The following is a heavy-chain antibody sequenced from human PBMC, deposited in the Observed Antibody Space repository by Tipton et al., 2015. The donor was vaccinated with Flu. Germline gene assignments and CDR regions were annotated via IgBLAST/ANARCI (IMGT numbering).Heavy chain of an antibody. V-gene: IGHV1-69*01. D-gene: IGHD3-3*01. CDR2: TIPFFPKP. J-gene: IGHJ6*02. Sequence: QLVQSGAEVKKPGSSVKVSCKASGGTFSGYAISWVRQAPGQGLEWMGGTIPFFPKPIIAQRLQGRVTIAADDSTDTAYMDLSSLGSDDTAVYFCARARPISGVAGARIFYGMAVWGQGTTVTVSS. CDR1: GGTFSGYA. CDR3: ARARPISGVAGARIFYGMAV.